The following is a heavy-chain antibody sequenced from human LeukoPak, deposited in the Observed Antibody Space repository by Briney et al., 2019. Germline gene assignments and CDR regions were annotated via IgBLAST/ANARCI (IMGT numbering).Heavy chain of an antibody. J-gene: IGHJ6*02. Sequence: SQTLSLTCAISGDSVSSITAAWNWIRQSPSRGLEWLGRTYYRSKWYNDYAVSVRSRITINPDTSKNQFSLQLSSVTPEDTAVYYCTRQYSSGWSYYYGLDVWGQGTTVTVSS. CDR3: TRQYSSGWSYYYGLDV. V-gene: IGHV6-1*01. CDR2: TYYRSKWYN. CDR1: GDSVSSITAA. D-gene: IGHD6-19*01.